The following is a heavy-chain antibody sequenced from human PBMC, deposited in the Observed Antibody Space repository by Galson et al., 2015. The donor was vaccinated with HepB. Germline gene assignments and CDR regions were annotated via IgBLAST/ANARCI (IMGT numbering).Heavy chain of an antibody. CDR3: ARGRSSPTYYYDSAGYSKYYFDY. D-gene: IGHD3-22*01. V-gene: IGHV4-31*02. Sequence: YYNPSLKSRVSISVDTSKNQFSLKLSSVTAADTAVYYCARGRSSPTYYYDSAGYSKYYFDYWGQGTLATVSS. J-gene: IGHJ4*02.